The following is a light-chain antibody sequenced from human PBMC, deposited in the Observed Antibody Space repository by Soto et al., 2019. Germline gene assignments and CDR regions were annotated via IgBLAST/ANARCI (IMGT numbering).Light chain of an antibody. Sequence: EIAMTQSPATLSVSPGERATLSCRASQSVYSNLAWYQQKPGQAPRLLIYDASTRATGIPARFSGSGSGTEFTLTISSLQSEDFAVYYCQQYNNWPPYTFGQGTKLDIK. CDR2: DAS. CDR1: QSVYSN. CDR3: QQYNNWPPYT. J-gene: IGKJ2*01. V-gene: IGKV3-15*01.